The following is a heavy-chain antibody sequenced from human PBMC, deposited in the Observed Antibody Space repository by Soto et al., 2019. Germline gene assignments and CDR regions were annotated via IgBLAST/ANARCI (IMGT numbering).Heavy chain of an antibody. CDR1: GFTFSSYA. D-gene: IGHD1-26*01. J-gene: IGHJ6*02. Sequence: GGSLRLSCAASGFTFSSYAMHWVRQAPGKGLEWVAVISYDGSNKYYADSVKGRFTISRDNSKNTLYLQMNSLRAEDTAVYYCARDWGIVGATRYYYYGMDVWGQGTTVTVSS. CDR3: ARDWGIVGATRYYYYGMDV. CDR2: ISYDGSNK. V-gene: IGHV3-30-3*01.